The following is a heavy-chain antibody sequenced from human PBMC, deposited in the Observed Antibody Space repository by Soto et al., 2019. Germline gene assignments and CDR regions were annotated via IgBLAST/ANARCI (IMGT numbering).Heavy chain of an antibody. CDR3: ARDNSYAIDY. V-gene: IGHV4-59*01. J-gene: IGHJ4*02. Sequence: SETLSLTCTVSGTSISSYYWSWIRQPPGKGLEWIANIHYSGTTNYNPSLASRVTLSVDTSKNQFSLKMTSVTAADRAMYFCARDNSYAIDYWGRGTLVTAS. CDR1: GTSISSYY. D-gene: IGHD2-8*01. CDR2: IHYSGTT.